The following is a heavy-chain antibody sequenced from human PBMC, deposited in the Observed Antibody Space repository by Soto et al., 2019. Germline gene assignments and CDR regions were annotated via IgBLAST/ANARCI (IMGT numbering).Heavy chain of an antibody. V-gene: IGHV1-18*01. CDR1: GYTFTSYG. CDR2: ISAYNGNT. Sequence: QVQLVQSGAEVKKPGASVKVSCKASGYTFTSYGISWVRQAPGQGLEWMGWISAYNGNTNYAQKLQGRVTMTTDTATNTDYMELRSLRSEDTAVYYGAREGGSGRLPVPRYAIDVWGQGTTVTVSS. CDR3: AREGGSGRLPVPRYAIDV. J-gene: IGHJ6*02. D-gene: IGHD3-10*01.